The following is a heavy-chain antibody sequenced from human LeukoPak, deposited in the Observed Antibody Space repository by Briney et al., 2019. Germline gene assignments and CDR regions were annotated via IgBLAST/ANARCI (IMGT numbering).Heavy chain of an antibody. V-gene: IGHV3-23*01. CDR3: ARDRVYYGSGGYMDV. D-gene: IGHD3-10*01. J-gene: IGHJ6*03. CDR2: ISGSGGST. Sequence: PGGSLRLSCAASGFTFSSYAMSWVRQAPGKGLEWVSAISGSGGSTYYADSVKGRFTISRDNSKNTLYLQMNSLRAEDTAVYYCARDRVYYGSGGYMDVWGKGTTVTVSS. CDR1: GFTFSSYA.